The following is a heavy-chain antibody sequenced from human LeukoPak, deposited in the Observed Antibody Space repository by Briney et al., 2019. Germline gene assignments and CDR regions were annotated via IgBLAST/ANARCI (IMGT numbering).Heavy chain of an antibody. CDR1: GYTFTGYY. Sequence: GASVNVSCKASGYTFTGYYMHWVRQAPGQGLEWMGWINPNSGGTNYAQKFQGRVTMTRDTSISTAYMELSRLRSDDTAVYYCAAKQYLPYYYYYGVDVWGQGTTVTASS. CDR3: AAKQYLPYYYYYGVDV. D-gene: IGHD6-19*01. J-gene: IGHJ6*02. CDR2: INPNSGGT. V-gene: IGHV1-2*02.